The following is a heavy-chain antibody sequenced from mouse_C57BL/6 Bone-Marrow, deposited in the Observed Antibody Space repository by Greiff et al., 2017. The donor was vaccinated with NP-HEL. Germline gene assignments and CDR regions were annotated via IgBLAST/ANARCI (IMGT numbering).Heavy chain of an antibody. CDR1: GFTFSSYG. CDR3: ASPYGSSPHWYFDV. D-gene: IGHD1-1*01. CDR2: ISSGGSYT. J-gene: IGHJ1*03. Sequence: EVQVVESGGDLVKPGGSLKLSCAASGFTFSSYGMSWVRQTPDKRLEWVATISSGGSYTYYPDSVKGRFTISRDNAKNTLYLQMSSLKSEDTAMYYCASPYGSSPHWYFDVWGTGTTVTVSS. V-gene: IGHV5-6*01.